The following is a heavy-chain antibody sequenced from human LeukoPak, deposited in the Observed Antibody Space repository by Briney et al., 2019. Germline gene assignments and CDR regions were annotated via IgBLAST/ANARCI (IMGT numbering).Heavy chain of an antibody. CDR3: ARDGMTTATAAFDV. J-gene: IGHJ3*01. D-gene: IGHD4-17*01. CDR1: DDSISSYY. CDR2: IYTSGQT. V-gene: IGHV4-4*07. Sequence: SETLSLTCTVSDDSISSYYWSRIRQPAGKGLEWIGRIYTSGQTNYNPSLESRVTMSVDKSKNQFSLKLTSVTAADTAVYYCARDGMTTATAAFDVWGQGTMVTVSS.